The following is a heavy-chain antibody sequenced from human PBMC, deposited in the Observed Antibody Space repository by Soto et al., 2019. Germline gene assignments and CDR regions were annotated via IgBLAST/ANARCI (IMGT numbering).Heavy chain of an antibody. V-gene: IGHV1-46*01. Sequence: QVQLVQSGAEVKKPGASVKVSCKASGYTFTNYYMHWVRQAPGQGLEWMGMINPSGGSTNYAQKFQGRVTMTRATSTRIVYMELSSLRSEDTAVYYCARSSWFNPWGQGTLVTVSS. CDR2: INPSGGST. J-gene: IGHJ5*02. CDR1: GYTFTNYY. CDR3: ARSSWFNP.